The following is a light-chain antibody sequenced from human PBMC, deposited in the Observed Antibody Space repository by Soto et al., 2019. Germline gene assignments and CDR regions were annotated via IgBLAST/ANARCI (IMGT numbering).Light chain of an antibody. J-gene: IGLJ2*01. V-gene: IGLV2-14*03. CDR3: SSYTSSTARVL. CDR1: SSDVGGYKY. CDR2: EVS. Sequence: QSALTQPASVSGSPGQSITISCTGTSSDVGGYKYVSWYQQHPGKAPKLMIYEVSNRPSGISDRFSGSKSGNTASLTISGLQAEDEADYYCSSYTSSTARVLFGGGTKLTVL.